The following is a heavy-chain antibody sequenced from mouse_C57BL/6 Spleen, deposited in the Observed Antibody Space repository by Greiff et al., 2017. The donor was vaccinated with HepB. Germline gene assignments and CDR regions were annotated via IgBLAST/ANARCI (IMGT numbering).Heavy chain of an antibody. CDR1: GYTFTDYN. CDR3: ARGPYYYSSSYENYYAKDD. V-gene: IGHV1-22*01. D-gene: IGHD1-1*01. J-gene: IGHJ4*01. CDR2: INPNNGGT. Sequence: DVQLVESGPELVKPGASVKMSCKASGYTFTDYNMHWVKQSHGKSLEWIGYINPNNGGTSYNQKFKGKATLTVNKSSSTAYMELRSLTSEDSAVYDCARGPYYYSSSYENYYAKDDWGQGTSVTVAS.